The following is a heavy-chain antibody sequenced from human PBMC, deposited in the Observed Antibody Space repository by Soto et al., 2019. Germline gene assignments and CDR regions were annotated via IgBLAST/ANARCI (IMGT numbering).Heavy chain of an antibody. CDR3: ARDLGSYGTYYYYGMDV. CDR1: GFTFSSYW. CDR2: IKQDGSEK. D-gene: IGHD5-18*01. Sequence: GGSLRLSCAASGFTFSSYWMSWVRQAPGKGLEWVANIKQDGSEKYYVDSVKGRFTISRDNAKNSLYLQMNSLRAEDTAVYYCARDLGSYGTYYYYGMDVWGQGTTVTVSS. J-gene: IGHJ6*02. V-gene: IGHV3-7*05.